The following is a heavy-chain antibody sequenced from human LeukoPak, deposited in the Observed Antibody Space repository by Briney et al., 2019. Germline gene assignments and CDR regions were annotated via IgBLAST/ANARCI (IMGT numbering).Heavy chain of an antibody. Sequence: SETLSLTCTVSGDSINSHHWNWIRQPPGKGLEWIGYMYYSGSTMYNRSLKSRVAISIDTSKNQFSLKLSSVTAADTAVYYCARDTYDYYFDPWGQGILVTVPS. CDR1: GDSINSHH. V-gene: IGHV4-59*11. D-gene: IGHD1-26*01. CDR3: ARDTYDYYFDP. CDR2: MYYSGST. J-gene: IGHJ5*02.